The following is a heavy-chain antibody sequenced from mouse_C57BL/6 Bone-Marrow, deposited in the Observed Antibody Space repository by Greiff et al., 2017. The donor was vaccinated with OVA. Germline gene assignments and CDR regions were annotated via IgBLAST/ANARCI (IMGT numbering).Heavy chain of an antibody. CDR2: ISSGSSTI. CDR1: GFTFSDYG. V-gene: IGHV5-17*01. CDR3: AREGWYYDV. J-gene: IGHJ1*03. Sequence: EVMLVESGGGLVKPGGSLKLSCAASGFTFSDYGMHWVRQAPEKGLEWVAYISSGSSTINYAATVKGRFTLSRDNAKNTLCLQMTSLGSLDTAMYYCAREGWYYDVWGTGTTVTVSS.